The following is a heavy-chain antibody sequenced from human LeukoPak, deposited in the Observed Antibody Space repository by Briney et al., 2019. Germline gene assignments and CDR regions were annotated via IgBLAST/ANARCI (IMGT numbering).Heavy chain of an antibody. J-gene: IGHJ6*03. D-gene: IGHD6-19*01. CDR2: INPNSGGT. CDR3: ARESNVAVAGDYYDMDV. CDR1: DYTCIEHY. V-gene: IGHV1-2*02. Sequence: ASVKVSCKATDYTCIEHYLHWVRPPPGQGLEWMGWINPNSGGTNYAQKFQGRVTMTRDMSISTAYMELSRLRSDDTAVYYCARESNVAVAGDYYDMDVWGKGTTVTVSS.